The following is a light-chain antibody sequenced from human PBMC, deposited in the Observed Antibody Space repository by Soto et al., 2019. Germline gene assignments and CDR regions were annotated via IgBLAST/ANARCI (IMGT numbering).Light chain of an antibody. Sequence: QSVLTQPPSASASLGASVTLTCTLSSGYSNYKVDWYQQRPGKGPRFEMRVGTGGIVGSKGDGIPDRFSVLGSGLNRYLTIKNIQEDDESDYHCGADHGSGSNFVYVFGTGTKVTVL. CDR3: GADHGSGSNFVYV. CDR2: VGTGGIVG. J-gene: IGLJ1*01. CDR1: SGYSNYK. V-gene: IGLV9-49*01.